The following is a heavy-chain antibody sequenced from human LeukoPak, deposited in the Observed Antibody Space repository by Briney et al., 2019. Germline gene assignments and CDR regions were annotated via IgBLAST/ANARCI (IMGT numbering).Heavy chain of an antibody. CDR3: ASLYSALPGFDY. Sequence: GGSLRLSCAASGFTFSSYSMNWVRQAPRKGLEWVSYISSSRSRTYYADSVEGRFTISRDNAKNSLYLQMNSLRAEDTAVYYCASLYSALPGFDYWGQGTLVTVSS. J-gene: IGHJ4*02. CDR2: ISSSRSRT. CDR1: GFTFSSYS. V-gene: IGHV3-48*04. D-gene: IGHD6-13*01.